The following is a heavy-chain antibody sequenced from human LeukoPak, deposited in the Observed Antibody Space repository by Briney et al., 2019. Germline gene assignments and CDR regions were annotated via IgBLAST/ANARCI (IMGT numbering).Heavy chain of an antibody. D-gene: IGHD3-22*01. CDR3: ARLPYYYDSSGYYHFDY. J-gene: IGHJ4*02. CDR1: GGTFISYA. CDR2: IIPILGIA. V-gene: IGHV1-69*04. Sequence: GASVKVSCKASGGTFISYAISWVRQAPGQGLEWMGRIIPILGIANYAQKFQGRVTITTDKSTSTAYMELSSLRSEDTAVYYCARLPYYYDSSGYYHFDYWGQGTLVTVSS.